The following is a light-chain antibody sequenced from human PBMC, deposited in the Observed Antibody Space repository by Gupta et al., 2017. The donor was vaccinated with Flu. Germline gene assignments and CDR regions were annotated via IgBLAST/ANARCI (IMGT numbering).Light chain of an antibody. J-gene: IGKJ2*02. CDR2: EVS. CDR3: MRGTHPWT. V-gene: IGKV2-30*01. CDR1: QSLVYKNGITY. Sequence: DVVMTQSPLSLPVTLGQPASISCRSSQSLVYKNGITYLNWFQQRPGQSPRRLIYEVSNRDSGVPDRFSGSGSGTEFTLKISRVEAEDVGVYSCMRGTHPWTFGPGTRLEI.